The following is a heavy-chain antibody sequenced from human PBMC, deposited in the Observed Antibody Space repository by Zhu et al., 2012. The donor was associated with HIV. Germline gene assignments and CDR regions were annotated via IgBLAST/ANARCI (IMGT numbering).Heavy chain of an antibody. Sequence: QVQLQESGPGLVKPSETLSLTCTVSGGSISNYFWNWIRQPPGKGLEWIGYIYSSGNTNYNPSLKSRVTISVDTSKNQVSLKLSSVTAADTAVYYCARGAKRLSGIIIMAVSFDIWGRGTMVTSLQ. CDR2: IYSSGNT. CDR3: ARGAKRLSGIIIMAVSFDI. J-gene: IGHJ3*02. V-gene: IGHV4-4*09. CDR1: GGSISNYF. D-gene: IGHD3-10*01.